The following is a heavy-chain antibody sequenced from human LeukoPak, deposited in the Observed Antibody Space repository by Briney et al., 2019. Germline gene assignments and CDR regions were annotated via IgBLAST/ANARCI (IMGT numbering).Heavy chain of an antibody. CDR2: INGGGGST. D-gene: IGHD5-24*01. CDR3: TKGTLTTGYSS. Sequence: PGGSLRVSCAASGFTFCSYAMNWVRQAPGKGLEWVSAINGGGGSTYSADSVKGRFTISRDNSKNTLYLQMSSLRAEDTAVYYCTKGTLTTGYSSWGQGTLVTVSS. J-gene: IGHJ5*02. CDR1: GFTFCSYA. V-gene: IGHV3-23*01.